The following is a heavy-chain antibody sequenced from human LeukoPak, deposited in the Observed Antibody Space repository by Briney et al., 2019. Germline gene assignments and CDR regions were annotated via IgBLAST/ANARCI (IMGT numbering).Heavy chain of an antibody. CDR2: IYYSGST. D-gene: IGHD6-6*01. V-gene: IGHV4-28*01. CDR3: ASVSARPDYYCDS. J-gene: IGHJ4*02. Sequence: PSDTLSLTCAVSGYSISSSNWWGWIRQPPGKGLEWIGYIYYSGSTYYSPSLKGRVTMSIDTSKNQFSLKLSSVTAVDTAVYYCASVSARPDYYCDSWGQGTLVTVSS. CDR1: GYSISSSNW.